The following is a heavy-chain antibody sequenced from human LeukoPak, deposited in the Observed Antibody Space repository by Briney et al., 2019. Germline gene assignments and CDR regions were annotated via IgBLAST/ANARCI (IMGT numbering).Heavy chain of an antibody. Sequence: GGSLRLSCAASGFTVSSNYMSWVRQAPGEGLEWVSVIYSGGSTYYADSVKGRFTISRDNSKNTLYLQMNSLRAEDTAVYYCARALYYYGSGSYDYWGQGTLVTVSS. V-gene: IGHV3-53*01. CDR3: ARALYYYGSGSYDY. D-gene: IGHD3-10*01. CDR2: IYSGGST. CDR1: GFTVSSNY. J-gene: IGHJ4*02.